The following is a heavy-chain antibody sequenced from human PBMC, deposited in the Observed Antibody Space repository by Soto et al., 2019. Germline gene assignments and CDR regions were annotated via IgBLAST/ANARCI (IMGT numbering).Heavy chain of an antibody. CDR3: ARSGSTYYYYGMDV. D-gene: IGHD3-10*01. CDR2: IYSGGST. V-gene: IGHV3-53*01. J-gene: IGHJ6*02. Sequence: EVQLVESGGGLIQPGGSLRLSCAASGFTVSSHYMSWVRQAPGKGLEWVSVIYSGGSTYYVDSVKGRFTISRDNSKNTLYLQMNSLRAEDTAVYYCARSGSTYYYYGMDVWGQGTTVTVSS. CDR1: GFTVSSHY.